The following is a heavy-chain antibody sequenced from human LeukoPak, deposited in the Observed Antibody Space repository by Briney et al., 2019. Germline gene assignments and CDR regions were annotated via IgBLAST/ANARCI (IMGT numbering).Heavy chain of an antibody. CDR1: GVPLSNYY. J-gene: IGHJ5*02. D-gene: IGHD3-10*01. CDR2: IYTSGST. V-gene: IGHV4-4*07. CDR3: ARIGSGSYDNWFDP. Sequence: PSDTLSLTHTVPGVPLSNYYWSWIPPPAGKGLEGIGRIYTSGSTNYNHYLKSRVTMSLDTSKNQFSLKLSSVTAADTAVYYCARIGSGSYDNWFDPWGQGTLVIVSS.